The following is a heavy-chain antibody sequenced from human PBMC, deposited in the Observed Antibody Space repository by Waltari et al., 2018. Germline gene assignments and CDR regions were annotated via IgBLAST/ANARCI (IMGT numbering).Heavy chain of an antibody. J-gene: IGHJ4*02. CDR2: IRYDGSNK. CDR3: AKAGNYGSGSYAFDY. CDR1: GFTFSRYG. Sequence: QVQLVESGGGVVQPGGSLRLSCAASGFTFSRYGMHWVRQAPGKGLEWVAFIRYDGSNKYYADSVKGRFTISRDNSKNTLYLQMNSLRAEDTAVYYCAKAGNYGSGSYAFDYWGQGTLVTVSS. D-gene: IGHD3-10*01. V-gene: IGHV3-30*02.